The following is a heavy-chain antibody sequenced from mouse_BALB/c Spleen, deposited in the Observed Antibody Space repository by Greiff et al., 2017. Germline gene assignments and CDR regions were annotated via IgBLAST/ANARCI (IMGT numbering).Heavy chain of an antibody. Sequence: VQLQQSGAELVKPGASVKLSCKASGYTFTSYWMHWVKQRPGQGLEWIGEIDPADSYTNYNQKFKGKATLTVDKSSSTAYMQLSSLTSEDSAVFSCAYYGSSDYWGQGTTLTVSS. CDR1: GYTFTSYW. CDR2: IDPADSYT. D-gene: IGHD1-1*01. V-gene: IGHV1-69*02. CDR3: AYYGSSDY. J-gene: IGHJ2*01.